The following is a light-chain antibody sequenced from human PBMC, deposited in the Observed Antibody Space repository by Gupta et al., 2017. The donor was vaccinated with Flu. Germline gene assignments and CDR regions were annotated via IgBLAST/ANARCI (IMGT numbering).Light chain of an antibody. J-gene: IGLJ3*02. V-gene: IGLV1-40*01. CDR1: SSDIGAGYD. Sequence: SSDIGAGYDVHWYQQLPGTAPKLLIYGNNNRPSGVPDRFSGSKSGTSAYLAITGLQAEDEANYYCQSYDSSLSGSVFGGGTKLTVL. CDR3: QSYDSSLSGSV. CDR2: GNN.